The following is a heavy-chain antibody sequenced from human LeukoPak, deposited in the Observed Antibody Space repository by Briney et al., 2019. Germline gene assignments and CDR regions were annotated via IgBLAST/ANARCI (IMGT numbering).Heavy chain of an antibody. V-gene: IGHV1-69*11. J-gene: IGHJ4*02. CDR1: GGTFSSYA. D-gene: IGHD5-18*01. CDR3: AREGYGKTSDY. CDR2: IIPILGTA. Sequence: SVKVSCKASGGTFSSYAISWVRQAPGQGLEWMGRIIPILGTANYAQKFQGRVTITTDESTSTAYMELSSLRSEDTAVYYCAREGYGKTSDYWGQGTLVTVSS.